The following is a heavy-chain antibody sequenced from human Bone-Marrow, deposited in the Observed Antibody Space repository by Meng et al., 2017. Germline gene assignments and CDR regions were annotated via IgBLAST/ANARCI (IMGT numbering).Heavy chain of an antibody. CDR2: IDWDDDK. V-gene: IGHV2-70*20. CDR3: ARSYDSSGSLGYYFDY. J-gene: IGHJ4*02. Sequence: SGPTLVKPTQTLTLTCTFSVFSLSTSGMCVSWVRQPPGKALEWLALIDWDDDKYYSTSLKTRLTISKDTSKNQVVLTMTNMDPVDTATCYCARSYDSSGSLGYYFDYWGQGTLVTVSS. D-gene: IGHD3-22*01. CDR1: VFSLSTSGMC.